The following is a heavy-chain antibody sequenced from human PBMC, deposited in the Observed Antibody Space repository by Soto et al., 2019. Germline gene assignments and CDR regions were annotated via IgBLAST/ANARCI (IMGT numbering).Heavy chain of an antibody. D-gene: IGHD2-2*01. CDR3: AREYQLLSYLNYGMDV. CDR2: IWSDGSNK. CDR1: GWTVSSYC. Sequence: AVRLSCAGCGWTVSSYCRHGVRQAPGKGLEWVAVIWSDGSNKYYADAVKGRFTISRDNSKNTLYLQMNSLRPEDTAVYYCAREYQLLSYLNYGMDVWGQGTTGT. V-gene: IGHV3-33*08. J-gene: IGHJ6*02.